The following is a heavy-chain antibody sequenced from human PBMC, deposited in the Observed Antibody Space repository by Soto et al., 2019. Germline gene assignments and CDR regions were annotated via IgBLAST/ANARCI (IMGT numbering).Heavy chain of an antibody. J-gene: IGHJ4*02. CDR2: INQDGSEK. V-gene: IGHV3-7*01. Sequence: EVQLMESGGGLVQPGGSLRLSCAASGFTFSTYWMDWVRQTPGKGLEWVANINQDGSEKNYVDSVKGRFTIYRDNAKNSLYLQTSSLTAEDSALYYCSRALNSWGQGTLVTVSS. CDR1: GFTFSTYW. CDR3: SRALNS.